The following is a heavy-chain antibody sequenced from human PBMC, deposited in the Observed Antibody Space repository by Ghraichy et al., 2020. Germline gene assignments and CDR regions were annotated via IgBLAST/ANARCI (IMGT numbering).Heavy chain of an antibody. D-gene: IGHD7-27*01. V-gene: IGHV4-34*01. CDR2: INHSGST. J-gene: IGHJ5*02. CDR1: GGSFSGYY. Sequence: SQTLSLTCAVYGGSFSGYYWSWIRQPPGKGLEWIGEINHSGSTNYNPSLKSRVTISVDTSKNQFSLKLSSVTAADTAVYYCARGPLGWFDPWGQGTLVTVSS. CDR3: ARGPLGWFDP.